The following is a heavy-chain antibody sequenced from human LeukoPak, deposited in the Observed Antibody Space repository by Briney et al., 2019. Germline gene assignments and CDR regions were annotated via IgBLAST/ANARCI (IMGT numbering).Heavy chain of an antibody. V-gene: IGHV1-46*01. CDR3: AKDYLTDTAIHVPAFDI. Sequence: ASVKVSCKASGYTFTSYYMHWVRQAPGQGLEWMGIINPSGGSTSYAQKFQGRVTMTRDTSTSTVYMELSSLRSEDTAVYYCAKDYLTDTAIHVPAFDIWGQGTMVTVSS. J-gene: IGHJ3*02. CDR2: INPSGGST. D-gene: IGHD5-18*01. CDR1: GYTFTSYY.